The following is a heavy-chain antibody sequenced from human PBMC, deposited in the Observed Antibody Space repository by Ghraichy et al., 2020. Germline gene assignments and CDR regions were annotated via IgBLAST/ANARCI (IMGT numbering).Heavy chain of an antibody. CDR2: ISSNSDGT. CDR1: GFTFSSSA. V-gene: IGHV3-23*01. J-gene: IGHJ4*02. D-gene: IGHD1-1*01. Sequence: GGSLRLSCAASGFTFSSSAMSWVRQAPGKGLEWVSTISSNSDGTHYSDSVKGRFTISRDNSKNTLYLQMNNLRAEDTAIYYCAKDHWTDGAFWGQGTLVTVSS. CDR3: AKDHWTDGAF.